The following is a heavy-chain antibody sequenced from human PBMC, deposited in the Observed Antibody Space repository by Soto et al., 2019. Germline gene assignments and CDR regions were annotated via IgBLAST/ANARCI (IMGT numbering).Heavy chain of an antibody. Sequence: KPSETLSLTCAFSVASISSSTYYCGWFRQPPGKRLEWIGSIYYSGSTYYNPSLKSRVTISVDTSKKQFSLKLTSVTAADTAVYHCARLSDRRYFEYWGQGTLVIVS. CDR3: ARLSDRRYFEY. CDR2: IYYSGST. J-gene: IGHJ4*02. V-gene: IGHV4-39*01. CDR1: VASISSSTYY. D-gene: IGHD6-6*01.